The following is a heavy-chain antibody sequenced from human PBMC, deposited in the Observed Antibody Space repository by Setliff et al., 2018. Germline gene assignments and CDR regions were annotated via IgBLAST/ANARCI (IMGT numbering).Heavy chain of an antibody. CDR2: ISADGANE. J-gene: IGHJ4*02. Sequence: PGGSLRLSCAASGFTFSSYCMSWVRQAPGKGLEWISADGANEYYADSVKGRFTISRDKSRNTLYLQMTGLRTDDTALYYCAREPFPYYFDYWGQGTLVTVSS. CDR1: GFTFSSYC. CDR3: AREPFPYYFDY. V-gene: IGHV3-30*03.